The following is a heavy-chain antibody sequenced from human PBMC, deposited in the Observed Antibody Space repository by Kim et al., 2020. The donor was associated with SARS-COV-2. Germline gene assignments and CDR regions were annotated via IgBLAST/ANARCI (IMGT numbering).Heavy chain of an antibody. CDR1: GYSISSGYY. J-gene: IGHJ5*02. D-gene: IGHD3-10*01. V-gene: IGHV4-38-2*02. CDR3: ARGVTMVRGVPRWFDP. Sequence: SETLSLTCTVSGYSISSGYYWGWIRQPPGKGLEWIGSIYHSGCTYYNPSLKSRVTISVDTSKNQFSLKLSSVTAADTAVYYCARGVTMVRGVPRWFDPWGQGTLVTVSS. CDR2: IYHSGCT.